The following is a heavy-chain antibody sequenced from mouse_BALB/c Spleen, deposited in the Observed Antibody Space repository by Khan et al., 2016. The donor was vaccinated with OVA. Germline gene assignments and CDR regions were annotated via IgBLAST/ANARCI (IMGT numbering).Heavy chain of an antibody. V-gene: IGHV2-6-7*01. Sequence: QVTLKESGPGLVAPSQSLSITCTVSGFSLTGYGVNWVRQPPGKGLEWLGMIWGDGSTDYNSALKSRLSISKDNSKSQVFLKMNSLQTDDTARYYCAREVRRDYYAMDYWGQGTSVTVSS. CDR2: IWGDGST. CDR1: GFSLTGYG. CDR3: AREVRRDYYAMDY. D-gene: IGHD2-14*01. J-gene: IGHJ4*01.